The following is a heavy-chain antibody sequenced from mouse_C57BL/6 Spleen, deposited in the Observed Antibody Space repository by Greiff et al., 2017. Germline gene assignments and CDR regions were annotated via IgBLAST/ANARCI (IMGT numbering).Heavy chain of an antibody. D-gene: IGHD2-5*01. Sequence: VQLKESGGGLVQPGGSMKLSCAASGFTFSDAWMDWVRQSPEKGLEWVAEIRNKANNHATYYAESVKGRFTISRDDSKSSVYLQMNSLRAEDTGIYYCTRGYSKNYFDYWGQGTTLTVSS. J-gene: IGHJ2*01. CDR1: GFTFSDAW. V-gene: IGHV6-6*01. CDR3: TRGYSKNYFDY. CDR2: IRNKANNHAT.